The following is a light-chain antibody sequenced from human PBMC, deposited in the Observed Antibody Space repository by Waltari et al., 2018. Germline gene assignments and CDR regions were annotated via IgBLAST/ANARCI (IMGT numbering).Light chain of an antibody. Sequence: QSALTQPRSVSGSPGQSVTISCTGTSSDVGGYNYVSWYQQHPGKAPKLMIYDVSNRPSGVPDRFSGSKSGNTASLTISGLQAEDEADYYCCSYGGTYSWVFGGGTKLTVL. V-gene: IGLV2-11*01. CDR1: SSDVGGYNY. CDR3: CSYGGTYSWV. CDR2: DVS. J-gene: IGLJ3*02.